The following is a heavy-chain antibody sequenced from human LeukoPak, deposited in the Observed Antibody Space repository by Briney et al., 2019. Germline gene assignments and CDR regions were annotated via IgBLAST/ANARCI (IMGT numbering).Heavy chain of an antibody. Sequence: GGSLRLSCAASGFIFSSYWMSWVRQAPGKGLEWVANIKQDGSEKYYVDSVKGRFTISRDNAKNSLYLQMNSLRAEDTAVYYCARERATQTPFDYWGQGTLVTVSS. V-gene: IGHV3-7*01. J-gene: IGHJ4*02. CDR1: GFIFSSYW. CDR2: IKQDGSEK. CDR3: ARERATQTPFDY. D-gene: IGHD1-26*01.